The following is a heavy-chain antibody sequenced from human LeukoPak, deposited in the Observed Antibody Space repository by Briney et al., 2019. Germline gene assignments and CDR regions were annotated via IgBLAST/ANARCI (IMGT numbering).Heavy chain of an antibody. V-gene: IGHV4-61*01. CDR3: TRETSSSGYSIFGY. Sequence: SETLSLTCTVSRVSVSSGSYYWSWIRQPRGKGLEWIGYIYYSRSTNYNPSLKSRVTISVDTSKNQFSLKLSSVAAADTAAYSCTRETSSSGYSIFGYWGQGTLVTVSS. CDR2: IYYSRST. J-gene: IGHJ4*02. D-gene: IGHD3-22*01. CDR1: RVSVSSGSYY.